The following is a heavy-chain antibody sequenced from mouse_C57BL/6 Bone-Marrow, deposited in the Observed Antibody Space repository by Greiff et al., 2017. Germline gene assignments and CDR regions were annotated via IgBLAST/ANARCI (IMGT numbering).Heavy chain of an antibody. CDR1: GYTFTSYG. CDR2: IYPRSGNT. V-gene: IGHV1-81*01. J-gene: IGHJ3*01. Sequence: VKLVESGAELVRPGASVKLSCKASGYTFTSYGISWVKQRTGQGLEWIGEIYPRSGNTYYNEKFKGTATLTADKSSSTAYMALRRLTSEDSAVYFCAREWAYWGQGTLVTVSA. D-gene: IGHD1-3*01. CDR3: AREWAY.